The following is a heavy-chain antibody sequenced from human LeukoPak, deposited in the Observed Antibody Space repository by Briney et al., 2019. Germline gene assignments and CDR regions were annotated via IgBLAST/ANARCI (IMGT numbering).Heavy chain of an antibody. CDR2: IIPIFGTA. V-gene: IGHV1-69*06. J-gene: IGHJ6*03. CDR3: ARVQGNYYGSGSYHYMDV. CDR1: GGTFSSYA. D-gene: IGHD3-10*01. Sequence: SVKVSCKASGGTFSSYAISWVRQAPGQGLEWMGGIIPIFGTANYAQKFQGRVTITADKSTSTAYMELSSLRSEDTAVYYCARVQGNYYGSGSYHYMDVWGKGTTVTVSS.